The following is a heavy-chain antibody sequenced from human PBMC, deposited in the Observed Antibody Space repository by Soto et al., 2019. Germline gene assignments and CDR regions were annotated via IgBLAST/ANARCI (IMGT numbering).Heavy chain of an antibody. CDR1: GDSIGGVGY. V-gene: IGHV4-31*03. Sequence: SETLSLTCTVSGDSIGGVGYWSWIRQFPGRGLERIGCISSSGSTYYNPALNNRISLSLDTSQNQFSLKLLSVTAADTAIYYCARSGVTGIVIPSHWFDPWGQGTLVTVSS. J-gene: IGHJ5*02. D-gene: IGHD2-21*02. CDR3: ARSGVTGIVIPSHWFDP. CDR2: ISSSGST.